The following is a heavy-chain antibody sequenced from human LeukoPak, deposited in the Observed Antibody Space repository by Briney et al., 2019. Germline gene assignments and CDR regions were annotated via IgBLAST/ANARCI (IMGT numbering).Heavy chain of an antibody. CDR3: ARSAYGDYPAAAFDI. D-gene: IGHD4-17*01. CDR1: GYTFTNFY. Sequence: ASVKVSCKASGYTFTNFYMHWVRQAPGQGLEWMGLINPSGGSTSYAQKFQGRVTITADKSTSTAYMELGSLRSEDTAVYYCARSAYGDYPAAAFDIWGQGTMVTVSS. J-gene: IGHJ3*02. CDR2: INPSGGST. V-gene: IGHV1-46*01.